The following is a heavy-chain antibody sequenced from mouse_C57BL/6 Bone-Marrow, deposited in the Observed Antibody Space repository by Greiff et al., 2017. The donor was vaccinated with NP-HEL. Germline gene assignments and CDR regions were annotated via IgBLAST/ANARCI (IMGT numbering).Heavy chain of an antibody. J-gene: IGHJ2*01. CDR1: GYTFTDYN. CDR3: ARKGLYYDYIDY. D-gene: IGHD2-4*01. Sequence: VQLQQSGPELVKPGASVKMSCKASGYTFTDYNMHWVKQSHGKSLEWIGYINPNNGGTSYNQKFKGKATLTVNKSSSTAYMELRSLTSEDSAVYYCARKGLYYDYIDYWGQGTTLTVSS. V-gene: IGHV1-22*01. CDR2: INPNNGGT.